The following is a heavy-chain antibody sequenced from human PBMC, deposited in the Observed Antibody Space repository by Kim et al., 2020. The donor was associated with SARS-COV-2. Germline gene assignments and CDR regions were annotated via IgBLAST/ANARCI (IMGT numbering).Heavy chain of an antibody. V-gene: IGHV3-7*03. D-gene: IGHD3-10*01. CDR3: ARVHHPSGYYHGVDV. J-gene: IGHJ6*02. Sequence: VDSVKGRFTIARDNAKDSLYLQINSLRAEDTAVYYCARVHHPSGYYHGVDVWGQGTTVTVSS.